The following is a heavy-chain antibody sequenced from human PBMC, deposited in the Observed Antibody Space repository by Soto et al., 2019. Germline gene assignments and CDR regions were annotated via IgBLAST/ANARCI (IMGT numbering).Heavy chain of an antibody. D-gene: IGHD3-22*01. CDR1: GYTFTSYG. J-gene: IGHJ6*02. CDR2: ISAYNGNT. Sequence: GASVKVSCKASGYTFTSYGISWVRQAPGQGLEWVGWISAYNGNTNYAQKLQGRVTMTTDTSTSTAYMELRSLRSDDTAVYYCARILRLMSSGGPLYYGMDVWGQGTTVTVSS. CDR3: ARILRLMSSGGPLYYGMDV. V-gene: IGHV1-18*01.